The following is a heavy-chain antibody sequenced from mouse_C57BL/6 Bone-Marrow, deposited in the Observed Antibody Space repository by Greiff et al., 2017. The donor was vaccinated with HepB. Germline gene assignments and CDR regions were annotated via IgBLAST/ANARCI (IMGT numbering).Heavy chain of an antibody. J-gene: IGHJ3*01. CDR1: GFTFSNYW. CDR2: IRLKSDNYAT. V-gene: IGHV6-3*01. Sequence: EVKLMESGGGLVQPGGSMILSCVASGFTFSNYWMNWVRQSPEKGLEWVAQIRLKSDNYATLYAESVKGRFTISRDDSKTNVYLQMNNLRAEDTGIYYCTDPSWFAYWGQGTLVTVSA. CDR3: TDPSWFAY.